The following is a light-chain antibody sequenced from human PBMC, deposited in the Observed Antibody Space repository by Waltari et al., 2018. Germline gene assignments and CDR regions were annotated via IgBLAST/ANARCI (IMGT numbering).Light chain of an antibody. J-gene: IGKJ4*01. CDR1: QSVLLSSNNKNY. Sequence: DIVMTQSPDSLAVSLGERATINCKSSQSVLLSSNNKNYLSWYQQKPGQPLKLLIYWASTRESGVPDRLSGSGSGTDFTLTISSLQAEDVAVYYCQQHYNAPLTFGGGTRLDIK. V-gene: IGKV4-1*01. CDR3: QQHYNAPLT. CDR2: WAS.